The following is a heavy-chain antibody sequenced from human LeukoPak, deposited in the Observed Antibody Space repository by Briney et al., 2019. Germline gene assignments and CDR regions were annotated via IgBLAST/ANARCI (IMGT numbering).Heavy chain of an antibody. CDR2: IYYSGST. D-gene: IGHD5-12*01. Sequence: TSETLSLTCTVSGGSISSYYWSWIRQPPGKGLEWIGYIYYSGSTNYNPSLKSRVTISVDTSKNQLSLKLSSVTAADTAVYYCARSRGYSGYAYDAFDLWGQGTMVTVSS. CDR3: ARSRGYSGYAYDAFDL. CDR1: GGSISSYY. V-gene: IGHV4-59*01. J-gene: IGHJ3*01.